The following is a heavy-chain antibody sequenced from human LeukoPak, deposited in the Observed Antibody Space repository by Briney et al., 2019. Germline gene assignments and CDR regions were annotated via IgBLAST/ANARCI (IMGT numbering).Heavy chain of an antibody. D-gene: IGHD3-10*01. CDR1: GYTFTSYD. Sequence: ASVKVSCKASGYTFTSYDINWVRQATGQGLEWMGWMNPNSGNTGYAQKFQGRGTITRNTSMSTAYMELSSLRSEDTAVYYCARGSYYGSGSYDYWGQGTLVTVSS. V-gene: IGHV1-8*03. J-gene: IGHJ4*02. CDR2: MNPNSGNT. CDR3: ARGSYYGSGSYDY.